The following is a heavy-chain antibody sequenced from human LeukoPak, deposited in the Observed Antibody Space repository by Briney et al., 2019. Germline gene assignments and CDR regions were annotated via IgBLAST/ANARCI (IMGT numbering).Heavy chain of an antibody. CDR3: ARYYDTSGYPYYLDY. V-gene: IGHV3-53*01. D-gene: IGHD3-22*01. Sequence: PGGSLRLSCAASGFTVSSNYMSWVRQAPGKGLEWVSVIYSGGSTYYADSVKGRFTISRDNAKNSLYLEMTCLRAEDTAVYYCARYYDTSGYPYYLDYWGQGALVSVST. CDR2: IYSGGST. J-gene: IGHJ4*02. CDR1: GFTVSSNY.